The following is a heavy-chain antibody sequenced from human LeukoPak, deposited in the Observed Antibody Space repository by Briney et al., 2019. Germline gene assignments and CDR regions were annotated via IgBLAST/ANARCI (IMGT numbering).Heavy chain of an antibody. CDR2: ISAYNGNT. J-gene: IGHJ6*03. D-gene: IGHD3/OR15-3a*01. CDR3: ARDDFVEDYYYYMDV. V-gene: IGHV1-18*01. Sequence: ASVKVSCKASGYTFTSYGISWVRQAPGQGLEWMGWISAYNGNTNYAQKLQGRVTMTTDTSTSTAYMELRSLRSDDTAVYYCARDDFVEDYYYYMDVWGKGTTVTISS. CDR1: GYTFTSYG.